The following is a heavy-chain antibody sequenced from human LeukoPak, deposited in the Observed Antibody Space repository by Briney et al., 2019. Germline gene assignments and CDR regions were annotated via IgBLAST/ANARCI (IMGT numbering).Heavy chain of an antibody. CDR3: ARLRSGSSGYYSMDV. CDR1: GGSISGYY. CDR2: IYYSGIT. V-gene: IGHV4-59*08. D-gene: IGHD3-22*01. J-gene: IGHJ6*02. Sequence: PSETLSLTCTVSGGSISGYYWSWIRQPPGKGLEWIGYIYYSGITNYNPSLKSRVTISADTSKNKFSLKMSAVTAADTAVYHCARLRSGSSGYYSMDVWGQGTTVTVSS.